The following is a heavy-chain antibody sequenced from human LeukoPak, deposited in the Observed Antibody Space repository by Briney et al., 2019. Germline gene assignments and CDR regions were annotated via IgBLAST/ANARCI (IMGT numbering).Heavy chain of an antibody. D-gene: IGHD2-15*01. V-gene: IGHV1-18*01. Sequence: ASVKVSCKASGGTFSSYVISWVRQAPGQGLEWMGWISAYNGNTNYAQKLQGRVTMTTDTSTSTAYMELRSLRFDDTAVYYCARDPSPYCSGGGCYSAYWGQGTLVTVSS. CDR3: ARDPSPYCSGGGCYSAY. J-gene: IGHJ4*02. CDR1: GGTFSSYV. CDR2: ISAYNGNT.